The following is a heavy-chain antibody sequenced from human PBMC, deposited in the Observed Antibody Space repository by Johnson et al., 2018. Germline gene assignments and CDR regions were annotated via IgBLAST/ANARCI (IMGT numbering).Heavy chain of an antibody. CDR1: GFTFSSYG. D-gene: IGHD6-13*01. CDR3: AKGRGSSSWYYYYGMDV. V-gene: IGHV3-30*18. Sequence: QVQLVQSGGGVVQPGRSLRLSCAASGFTFSSYGMHWVRQAPGKGLEWVAVISYDGSNKYYADSVKGRFSISRDTSKNTLYLQMNSLRPEDTAVYYCAKGRGSSSWYYYYGMDVWGQGTTVTVSS. CDR2: ISYDGSNK. J-gene: IGHJ6*02.